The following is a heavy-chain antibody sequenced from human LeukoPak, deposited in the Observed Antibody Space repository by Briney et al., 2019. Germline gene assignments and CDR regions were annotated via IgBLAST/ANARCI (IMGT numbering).Heavy chain of an antibody. CDR1: GFTFSSYS. CDR2: ITISLSYL. D-gene: IGHD1-26*01. CDR3: ARDEWGDAFDI. J-gene: IGHJ3*02. Sequence: GXLRLSCAASGFTFSSYSMNWVRQAPGKGLECFSSITISLSYLPSAHSVTHRLTLPRDNANNSLFLQMNSLRAQDTAVYYCARDEWGDAFDIWGQGTIVTVFS. V-gene: IGHV3-21*01.